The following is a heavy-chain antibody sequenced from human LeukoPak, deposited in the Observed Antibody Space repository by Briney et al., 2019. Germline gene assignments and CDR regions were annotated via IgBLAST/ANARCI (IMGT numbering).Heavy chain of an antibody. D-gene: IGHD6-13*01. J-gene: IGHJ4*02. Sequence: PGGSLRLSCAASGFTFSNYAMSWVRQAPGKGLEWVSSISSSGGSTFYADSVKGRFTISRDKSKNTLHLQMNSLKAEDTAVYYCAKPISSLAAAGFDCWGQGTLVTVSS. CDR1: GFTFSNYA. CDR3: AKPISSLAAAGFDC. CDR2: ISSSGGST. V-gene: IGHV3-23*01.